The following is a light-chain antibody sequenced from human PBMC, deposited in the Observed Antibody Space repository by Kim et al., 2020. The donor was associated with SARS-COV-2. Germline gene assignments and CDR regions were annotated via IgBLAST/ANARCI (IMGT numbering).Light chain of an antibody. V-gene: IGKV3-15*01. CDR1: QSVSSN. J-gene: IGKJ2*01. CDR3: QQYNNWRYT. Sequence: EIGMTQSPATLSVSPGERATLSCRASQSVSSNLAWYQQKPGQAPRLLIYGASTRATGIPARFSGSGSGTEFTLTISSLQSEDFAVYYCQQYNNWRYTFGQGTKLEI. CDR2: GAS.